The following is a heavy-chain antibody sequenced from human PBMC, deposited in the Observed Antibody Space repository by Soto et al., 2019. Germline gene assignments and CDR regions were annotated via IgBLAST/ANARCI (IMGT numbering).Heavy chain of an antibody. V-gene: IGHV4-34*01. Sequence: QVQLQQWGAEVLKPSETLSLTCVVNGGSFSGYYWSWIRQSPGKGLEWIGEINDSGITDSNPSLASRVTISVDMSKNQFSLNLNSVTAADSAVYHCARGRSSVPDRRGIGYYGLDVWGQGTTVTVSS. D-gene: IGHD6-6*01. J-gene: IGHJ6*02. CDR3: ARGRSSVPDRRGIGYYGLDV. CDR2: INDSGIT. CDR1: GGSFSGYY.